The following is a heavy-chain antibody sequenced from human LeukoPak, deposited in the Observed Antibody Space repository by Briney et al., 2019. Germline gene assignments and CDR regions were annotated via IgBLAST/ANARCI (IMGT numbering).Heavy chain of an antibody. V-gene: IGHV3-15*01. D-gene: IGHD3-22*01. J-gene: IGHJ4*02. Sequence: PGGSLRLSCAASGFTFSSYWVSWVRQAPGKGLEWVGRIKSKTDGGTTDYAAPVKGRFTISRDDSKNTLYLQMNSLKTEDTAVYYCTTSYYYDSSGYYLWGQGTLVTVSS. CDR3: TTSYYYDSSGYYL. CDR1: GFTFSSYW. CDR2: IKSKTDGGTT.